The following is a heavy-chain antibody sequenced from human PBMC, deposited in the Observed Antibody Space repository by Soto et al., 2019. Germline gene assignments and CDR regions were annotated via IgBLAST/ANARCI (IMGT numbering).Heavy chain of an antibody. D-gene: IGHD3-3*01. CDR1: GYTFTSYG. Sequence: GASVKVSCKASGYTFTSYGISWVRQAPGQGLEWMGWISANNGNTIYTQKFQGRVTVTTDTSTNTAYRELRSLRSDDTAVYYCARDRDFWSGYFLFWGQGTLVTVSS. J-gene: IGHJ4*02. CDR2: ISANNGNT. CDR3: ARDRDFWSGYFLF. V-gene: IGHV1-18*04.